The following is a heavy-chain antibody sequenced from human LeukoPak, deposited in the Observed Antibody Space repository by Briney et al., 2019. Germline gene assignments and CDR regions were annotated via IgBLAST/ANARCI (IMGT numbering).Heavy chain of an antibody. D-gene: IGHD5-18*01. J-gene: IGHJ5*02. CDR3: AKGAGGFSYYNWFDP. CDR2: IYYSGTT. Sequence: PSETLSLTCTVSGGSISSSPYYWGWIRQPPGKGLEWIGSIYYSGTTHYSPSLESRVTVSVDTSKNQFSLKLASVTAADTAIYYCAKGAGGFSYYNWFDPWGQGTLVTVSS. CDR1: GGSISSSPYY. V-gene: IGHV4-39*07.